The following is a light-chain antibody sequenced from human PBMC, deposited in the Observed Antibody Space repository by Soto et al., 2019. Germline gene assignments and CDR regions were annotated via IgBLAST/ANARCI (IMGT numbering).Light chain of an antibody. V-gene: IGKV3-11*01. CDR1: QSVCSS. Sequence: EIVLTQSPATLSLSPGERATLSCRASQSVCSSLGWYQQKPGQAPRLLIYDTSSRATGIPATFSSRGSGTDFMLAISSLLPEHFAVYYCQKRRNWAYTFGQGTKLEIK. J-gene: IGKJ2*01. CDR3: QKRRNWAYT. CDR2: DTS.